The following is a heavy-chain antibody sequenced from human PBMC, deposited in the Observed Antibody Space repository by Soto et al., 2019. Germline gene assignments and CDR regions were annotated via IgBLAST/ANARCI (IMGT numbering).Heavy chain of an antibody. CDR2: ISGSGGST. J-gene: IGHJ4*02. D-gene: IGHD3-3*01. Sequence: GGSLRLSCAASGFTFSSYAMSWVRQAPGKGLEWVSAISGSGGSTYFADSVKGRFTISRDNSKNTLYLKMNSLRAEDTAVYYCANGIGGFWSGLPYDYWGQGTLVTVSS. V-gene: IGHV3-23*01. CDR1: GFTFSSYA. CDR3: ANGIGGFWSGLPYDY.